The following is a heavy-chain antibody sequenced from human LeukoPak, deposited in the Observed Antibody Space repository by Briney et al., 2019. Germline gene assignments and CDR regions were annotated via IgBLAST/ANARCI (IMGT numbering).Heavy chain of an antibody. CDR1: GLTFDDYG. CDR3: ARENPAMVTWEAYAFDI. D-gene: IGHD5-18*01. J-gene: IGHJ3*02. CDR2: INWNGGST. Sequence: PGGSLRLSCAASGLTFDDYGMSWVRQAPGKGLEWVSGINWNGGSTGYADSVKGRFTISRDNAKNSLYLQMNSLRAEDTALYYCARENPAMVTWEAYAFDIWGQGTMVTVSS. V-gene: IGHV3-20*04.